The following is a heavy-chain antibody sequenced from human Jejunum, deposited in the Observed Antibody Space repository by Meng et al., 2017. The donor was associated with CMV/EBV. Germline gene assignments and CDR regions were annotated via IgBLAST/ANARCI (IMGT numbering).Heavy chain of an antibody. CDR2: ICSSDTN. CDR1: GGSINNYD. Sequence: PLQQSGPARVKASETLSLTYTAAGGSINNYDGNWIRRSARNGLEWIERICSSDTNNYHPYLHSLVTRSLDTVKKQFTLILSSVTAGDTAKYDGAKCPGAATRECFDHWGLGTLVTVSS. CDR3: AKCPGAATRECFDH. V-gene: IGHV4-4*07. D-gene: IGHD1-26*01. J-gene: IGHJ4*02.